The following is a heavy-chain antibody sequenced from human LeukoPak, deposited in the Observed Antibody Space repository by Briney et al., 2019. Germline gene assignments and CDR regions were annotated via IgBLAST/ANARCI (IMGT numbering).Heavy chain of an antibody. CDR2: ISGSGAKI. Sequence: HPGGSLRLSCTASGFTFGNNWMTWVRQAPGKGLEWVSGISGSGAKIWSADSVKGRFTISRDNSKNTLYLQMNSLRVEDTAMYYCAKYGPWNSFYFEWWGQGTLVTVSS. D-gene: IGHD2/OR15-2a*01. CDR3: AKYGPWNSFYFEW. V-gene: IGHV3-23*01. J-gene: IGHJ4*02. CDR1: GFTFGNNW.